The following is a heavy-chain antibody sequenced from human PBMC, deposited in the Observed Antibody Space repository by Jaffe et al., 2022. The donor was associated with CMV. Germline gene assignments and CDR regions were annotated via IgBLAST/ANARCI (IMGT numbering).Heavy chain of an antibody. J-gene: IGHJ5*02. Sequence: QVTLKESGPVLVKPTETLTLTCTVSGFSLSNARMGVSWIRQPPGKALEWLAHIFSNDEKSYSTSLKSRLTISKDTSKSQVVLTMTNMDPVDTATYYCARISDELLWFGSLPGSGWFDPWGQGTLVTVSS. CDR2: IFSNDEK. D-gene: IGHD3-10*01. V-gene: IGHV2-26*01. CDR3: ARISDELLWFGSLPGSGWFDP. CDR1: GFSLSNARMG.